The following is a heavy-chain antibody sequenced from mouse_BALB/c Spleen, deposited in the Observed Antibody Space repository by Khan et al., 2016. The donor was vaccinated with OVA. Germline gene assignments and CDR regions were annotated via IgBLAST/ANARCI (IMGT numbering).Heavy chain of an antibody. V-gene: IGHV1-69*02. J-gene: IGHJ3*01. CDR3: TREEVDGSSFAY. CDR2: IYPSDSYT. CDR1: GYTFTYYW. D-gene: IGHD2-3*01. Sequence: QVQLQQPGTELVRPGASVKLSCKASGYTFTYYWINWVRQRPGQGLEWIGNIYPSDSYTNYTQKFKDKATLTVDNSSRTAYMQLSSPKSQESAVYYCTREEVDGSSFAYWGQGTLVTVAA.